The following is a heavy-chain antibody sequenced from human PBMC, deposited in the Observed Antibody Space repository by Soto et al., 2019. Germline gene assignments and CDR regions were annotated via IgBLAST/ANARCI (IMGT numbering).Heavy chain of an antibody. Sequence: EVQLVESGGGLVQPGGSLRLSCAASGFTFSSYSMNWVRQAPGKGLEWLSYVTSTSSTIYYADSVKGRFTISRDNAKNSLSLQMNSLRDEDTAVYYCVRAACGDCYGYGYWGQGTLVTVSS. CDR1: GFTFSSYS. CDR3: VRAACGDCYGYGY. CDR2: VTSTSSTI. J-gene: IGHJ4*02. D-gene: IGHD5-18*01. V-gene: IGHV3-48*02.